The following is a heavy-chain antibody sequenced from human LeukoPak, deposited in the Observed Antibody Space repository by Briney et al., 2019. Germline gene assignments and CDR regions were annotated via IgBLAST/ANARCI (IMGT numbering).Heavy chain of an antibody. CDR3: AIASGRIAAAINRIYYYYGMDV. Sequence: GGSLRLSCAASGFTFSSYWMHWVRQAPGKGLVWVSRINGDGTSTSYADSVKGRFTISRDNAKNTLYLQMNSLRAEDTAVYYCAIASGRIAAAINRIYYYYGMDVWGQGTTVTVSS. CDR2: INGDGTST. D-gene: IGHD6-13*01. V-gene: IGHV3-74*01. J-gene: IGHJ6*02. CDR1: GFTFSSYW.